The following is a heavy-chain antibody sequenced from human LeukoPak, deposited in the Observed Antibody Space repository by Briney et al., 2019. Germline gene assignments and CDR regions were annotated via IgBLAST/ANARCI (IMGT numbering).Heavy chain of an antibody. CDR3: ARGTSSGNSNWFDP. Sequence: ASVKVSCKASGYTFTGYYMHWVRQAPGQGLEWMGRFNPNSGGTNHAQKFQDRVTMTRDTDISKAYMEVSRLRGTDTAVYYCARGTSSGNSNWFDPWGQGTLVTVSS. CDR1: GYTFTGYY. CDR2: FNPNSGGT. J-gene: IGHJ5*02. V-gene: IGHV1-2*06. D-gene: IGHD4-23*01.